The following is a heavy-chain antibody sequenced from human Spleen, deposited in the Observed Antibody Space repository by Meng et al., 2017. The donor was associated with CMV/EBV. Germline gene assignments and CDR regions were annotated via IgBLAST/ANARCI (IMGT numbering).Heavy chain of an antibody. CDR2: ISAYNGNT. Sequence: ASVKVSCKASGYTFTSYYMHWVRQAPGQGLEWMGWISAYNGNTNYAQKLQGRVTMTTDTSTSTAFMELRSLRSDDTAVYYCARDRCSSTSCYTNWFDPWGQGTLVTVSS. CDR1: GYTFTSYY. V-gene: IGHV1-18*04. CDR3: ARDRCSSTSCYTNWFDP. J-gene: IGHJ5*02. D-gene: IGHD2-2*02.